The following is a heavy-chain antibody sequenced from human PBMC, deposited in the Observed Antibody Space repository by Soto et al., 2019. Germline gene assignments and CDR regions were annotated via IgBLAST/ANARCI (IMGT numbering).Heavy chain of an antibody. D-gene: IGHD3-10*01. CDR2: IDPSDSYT. Sequence: PVLLLKIACKGCGYSVTSYLITWVRQMPGKGLEWMGRIDPSDSYTNYSPSFQGHVTISADKSISTAYLQWSSLKASDTAMYYCARRLVRGVHYYYYYGMDVWGQGTTLTASS. V-gene: IGHV5-10-1*01. CDR3: ARRLVRGVHYYYYYGMDV. CDR1: GYSVTSYL. J-gene: IGHJ6*02.